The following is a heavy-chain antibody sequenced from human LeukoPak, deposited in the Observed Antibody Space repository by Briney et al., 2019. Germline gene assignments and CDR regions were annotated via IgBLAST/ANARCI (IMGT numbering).Heavy chain of an antibody. Sequence: SETLSLTCTVSGGSISSSSYYWGWIRQPPGKGLGWIGSIYYSGSTYYNPSLKSRVTMSVDTSKNQFSLKLSSVTAADTAVYYCASGLKSGAALRRWGQGTLVTVSS. D-gene: IGHD6-13*01. CDR2: IYYSGST. CDR1: GGSISSSSYY. CDR3: ASGLKSGAALRR. J-gene: IGHJ4*02. V-gene: IGHV4-39*07.